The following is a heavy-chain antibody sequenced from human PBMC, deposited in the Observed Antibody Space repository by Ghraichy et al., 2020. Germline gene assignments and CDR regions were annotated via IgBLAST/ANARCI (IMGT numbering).Heavy chain of an antibody. J-gene: IGHJ3*02. V-gene: IGHV3-23*01. Sequence: GGSLRLSCAASGFTFSSYAMSWVRQAPGKGLEWVSAISGSGGSTYYADSVKSRFTISRDNSKNTLYLQMNSLRAEDTAVYYCAKDQGVNVPQPPDAFDIWGQGTMVTVSS. CDR1: GFTFSSYA. D-gene: IGHD2-2*01. CDR2: ISGSGGST. CDR3: AKDQGVNVPQPPDAFDI.